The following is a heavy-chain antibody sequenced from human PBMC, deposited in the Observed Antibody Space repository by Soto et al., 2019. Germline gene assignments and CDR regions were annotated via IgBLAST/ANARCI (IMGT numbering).Heavy chain of an antibody. CDR2: IYYSGTN. V-gene: IGHV4-31*01. CDR3: ARGHCFSVSCSYLDL. CDR1: GGSISSCCSY. D-gene: IGHD2-2*01. J-gene: IGHJ2*01. Sequence: QVQLQESGPGLVKPSQTLSLTCTVSGGSISSCCSYWSWIRHSQGKGLEWIGYIYYSGTNYYHPSLTSPVSMSLDTSKKEFSLKLSSLTAADMSIDYCARGHCFSVSCSYLDLWGRGTLVTVSS.